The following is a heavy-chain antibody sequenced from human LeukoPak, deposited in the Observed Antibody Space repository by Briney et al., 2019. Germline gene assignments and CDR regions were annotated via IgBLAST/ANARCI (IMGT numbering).Heavy chain of an antibody. Sequence: SETLSLTCTVSGGSIRSYYWGWIRQPPGKGLEWIGSIYYSGATYHNPSLKSRITISVDTSTNQFSLKLSSVTAADTAVYYCARLLKYFDSDSWGQGTLVTVSS. D-gene: IGHD3-9*01. CDR1: GGSIRSYY. V-gene: IGHV4-39*01. J-gene: IGHJ4*02. CDR3: ARLLKYFDSDS. CDR2: IYYSGAT.